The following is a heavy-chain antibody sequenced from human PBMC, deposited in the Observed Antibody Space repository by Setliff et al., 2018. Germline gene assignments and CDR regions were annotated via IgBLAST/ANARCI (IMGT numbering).Heavy chain of an antibody. J-gene: IGHJ4*01. V-gene: IGHV7-4-1*02. CDR1: GYSLSNYV. CDR3: ARADHLVTTTFDY. CDR2: INTKTGDP. D-gene: IGHD4-17*01. Sequence: ASVKVSCKASGYSLSNYVMNWVRQAPGQGLEWMGWINTKTGDPTYAQGYTGRFAYSLDTSDSATYLDISNLKAEDTATYYCARADHLVTTTFDYWGQGTLVTVSS.